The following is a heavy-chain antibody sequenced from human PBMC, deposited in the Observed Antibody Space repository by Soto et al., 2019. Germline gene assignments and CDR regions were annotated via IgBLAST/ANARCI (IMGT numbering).Heavy chain of an antibody. CDR3: ARDRARYSSGENWFDP. CDR2: INAGNGNT. V-gene: IGHV1-3*01. D-gene: IGHD6-19*01. Sequence: ASVKVSCKASGYTFTSYAMHWVRQAPGQRLEWMGWINAGNGNTKYSQKFQGRVTITRDTSASTAYMELSSLRSEDTAVYYCARDRARYSSGENWFDPWGQGTLVTVSS. CDR1: GYTFTSYA. J-gene: IGHJ5*02.